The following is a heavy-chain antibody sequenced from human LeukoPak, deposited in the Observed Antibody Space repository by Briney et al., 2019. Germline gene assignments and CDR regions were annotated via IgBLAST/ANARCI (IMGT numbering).Heavy chain of an antibody. CDR2: INPNSGGT. CDR3: ARDIYSGSYHFDY. V-gene: IGHV1-2*02. J-gene: IGHJ4*02. Sequence: GASVKVSCKTSGYTFICYHMHWVRPAPGQGLEWMGWINPNSGGTNSAQKFQGRVTMTRDTSISTAYMELSRLTCDDTAVYYCARDIYSGSYHFDYWGQGTLVTVSS. D-gene: IGHD1-26*01. CDR1: GYTFICYH.